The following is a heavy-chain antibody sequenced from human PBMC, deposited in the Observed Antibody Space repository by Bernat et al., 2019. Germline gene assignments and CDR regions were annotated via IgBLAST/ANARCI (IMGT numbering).Heavy chain of an antibody. CDR2: IYSGGST. D-gene: IGHD3-22*01. J-gene: IGHJ4*02. V-gene: IGHV3-53*04. CDR3: ARAYDSSGLFDY. CDR1: GFTVSSNY. Sequence: EVQLVESGGGLVQPGGSLRLSCAASGFTVSSNYMSWVRQAPGKGLEWVSVIYSGGSTYYADSVKGRFTISRHNSKNMLYLQMNSLRAEDTAVYYCARAYDSSGLFDYWGQGTLVTVSS.